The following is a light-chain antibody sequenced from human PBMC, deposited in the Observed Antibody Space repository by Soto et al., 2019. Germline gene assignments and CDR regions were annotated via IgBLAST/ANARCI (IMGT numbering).Light chain of an antibody. CDR2: DVN. J-gene: IGLJ1*01. V-gene: IGLV2-18*02. CDR1: SSDVGNSNG. Sequence: QSALTQPASVSGSPGQSVAISCTGTSSDVGNSNGVSWYHQPPGTAPKLMIYDVNSRPPAVPDRCSGSKSGNTASLTISGLQAEYGGDYYCSSYTSSSNYVFGTGTKLTV. CDR3: SSYTSSSNYV.